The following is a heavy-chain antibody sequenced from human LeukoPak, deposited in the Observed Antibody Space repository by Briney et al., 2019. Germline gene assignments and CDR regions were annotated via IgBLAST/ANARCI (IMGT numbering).Heavy chain of an antibody. CDR3: PRLTANYLGDGRVYSFTY. V-gene: IGHV4-59*08. D-gene: IGHD2-21*02. Sequence: SETLSLTCTVSGGSISSYYWSWIRQPPGKGLEWIGYIYYSGSTDYNPSLKSRVTISVDTLKKQFSLKLTSVTAADTAVYYCPRLTANYLGDGRVYSFTYGGQGTLPTVPS. CDR1: GGSISSYY. J-gene: IGHJ4*02. CDR2: IYYSGST.